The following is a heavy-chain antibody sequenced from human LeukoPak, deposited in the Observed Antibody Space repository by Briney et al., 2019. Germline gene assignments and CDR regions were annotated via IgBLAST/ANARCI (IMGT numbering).Heavy chain of an antibody. CDR3: ASLGSSGWYSGY. CDR2: IYYSGST. J-gene: IGHJ4*02. D-gene: IGHD6-19*01. Sequence: SETLSLTCTVSGGSMTSNTYYWGWIRQPPGKGLEWIGSIYYSGSTNYNPSLKSRVTISVDTSKNQFSLKLSSVTAADTAVYYCASLGSSGWYSGYWGQGTLVTVSS. CDR1: GGSMTSNTYY. V-gene: IGHV4-39*07.